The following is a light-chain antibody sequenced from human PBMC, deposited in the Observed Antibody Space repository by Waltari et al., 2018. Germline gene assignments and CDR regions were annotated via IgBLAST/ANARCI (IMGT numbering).Light chain of an antibody. V-gene: IGLV2-8*01. J-gene: IGLJ2*01. CDR2: EVS. CDR1: SSDVGSYNY. CDR3: SSDAGRNNLV. Sequence: QSALTPPPSASGSPGQAVTISCTGPSSDVGSYNYVSWYQQHPGKAPKLMIYEVSKRPSGGPGRFSGSTSGNTASLTVSGLQAEDETDYYCSSDAGRNNLVFGGGTKLTVL.